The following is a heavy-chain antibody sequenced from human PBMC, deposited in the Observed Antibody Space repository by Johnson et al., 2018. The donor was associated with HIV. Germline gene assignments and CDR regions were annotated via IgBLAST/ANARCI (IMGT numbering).Heavy chain of an antibody. CDR2: LYSGGST. CDR1: GFTFSSYG. D-gene: IGHD6-19*01. J-gene: IGHJ3*02. Sequence: VQLVESGGGFVQPGGSLRLSCPASGFTFSSYGMPWVRQAPGKGLEWVSILYSGGSTYYADSVKGRFSISRDNSKNTLYLQMNSLRPDDSAVYYCARDRWLGDAFDIWGQGTMVTVSS. CDR3: ARDRWLGDAFDI. V-gene: IGHV3-66*02.